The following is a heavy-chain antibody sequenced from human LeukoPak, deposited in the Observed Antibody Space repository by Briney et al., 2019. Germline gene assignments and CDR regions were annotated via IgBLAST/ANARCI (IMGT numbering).Heavy chain of an antibody. CDR2: IWYDGSVK. V-gene: IGHV3-33*08. J-gene: IGHJ4*02. CDR1: GFTVSSNY. D-gene: IGHD3-10*01. CDR3: ARSPNYGSGRYYFDS. Sequence: GGSLRLSCAASGFTVSSNYMSWVRQAPGKGLEWVAIIWYDGSVKNYADSVKGRFTISRDNSKSTLYLQMSSLGAEDTALYYCARSPNYGSGRYYFDSWGQGILVTVSS.